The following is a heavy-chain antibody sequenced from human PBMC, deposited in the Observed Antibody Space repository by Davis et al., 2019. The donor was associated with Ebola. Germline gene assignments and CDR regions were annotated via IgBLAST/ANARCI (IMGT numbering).Heavy chain of an antibody. V-gene: IGHV1-2*04. J-gene: IGHJ6*02. CDR3: ALVGLRLYYYGMDV. CDR1: GYTFTGYY. Sequence: AASVKVSCKASGYTFTGYYMHWVRQAPGQGLEWMGWINPNSGGTNYAQKFQGWVTMTRDTSISTAYMELSRLRSDDTAVYYCALVGLRLYYYGMDVWGQGTTVTVSS. D-gene: IGHD2-2*01. CDR2: INPNSGGT.